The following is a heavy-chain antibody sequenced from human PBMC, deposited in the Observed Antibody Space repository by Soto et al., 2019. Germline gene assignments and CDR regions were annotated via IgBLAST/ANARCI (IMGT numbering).Heavy chain of an antibody. V-gene: IGHV3-48*02. CDR2: ISSSSSTI. Sequence: EVQVVESGGGLVQPGGSLRLSCAASGFTFSRYGMNWVRQAPGKGLEWVAYISSSSSTIYYADSVKGRFTISRDNAKNSLYLQMNSRRDEDTAVYYCARDGYCVSTTCYFLPDVWGPGTTVTVSS. D-gene: IGHD2-2*03. CDR1: GFTFSRYG. J-gene: IGHJ6*02. CDR3: ARDGYCVSTTCYFLPDV.